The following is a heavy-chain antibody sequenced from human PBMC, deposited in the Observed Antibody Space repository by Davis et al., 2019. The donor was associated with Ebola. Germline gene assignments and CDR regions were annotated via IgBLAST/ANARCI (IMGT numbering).Heavy chain of an antibody. CDR2: IYHSGTT. D-gene: IGHD3-16*01. CDR1: GDSISSRNW. Sequence: SETLSLTCAVSGDSISSRNWWSWVRQSPGKGLEWIGEIYHSGTTNYNPSLKSRVTISVDMSKNQFSLRLTSVTAADTAMYYCASFTFGRGGYWGQGTLVNVSS. J-gene: IGHJ4*02. V-gene: IGHV4-4*02. CDR3: ASFTFGRGGY.